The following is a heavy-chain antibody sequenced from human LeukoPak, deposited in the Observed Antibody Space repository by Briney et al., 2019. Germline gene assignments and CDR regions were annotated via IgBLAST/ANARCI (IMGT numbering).Heavy chain of an antibody. CDR2: IYYSGST. Sequence: PSQNLSLTCTVSGGSISSGDYYWSWIRQPPGKGLEWIGYIYYSGSTYYNPSLKSRVTISVDTSKNQFSLKLSSVTAADTAVYYCARAQYYYDSSGYYLGQTFDYWGQGTLVTVSS. CDR1: GGSISSGDYY. J-gene: IGHJ4*02. CDR3: ARAQYYYDSSGYYLGQTFDY. D-gene: IGHD3-22*01. V-gene: IGHV4-30-4*01.